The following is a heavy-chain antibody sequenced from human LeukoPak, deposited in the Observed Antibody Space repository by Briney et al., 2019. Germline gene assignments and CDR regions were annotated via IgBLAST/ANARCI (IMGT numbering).Heavy chain of an antibody. D-gene: IGHD2-8*02. Sequence: SETLSLTCTVSNGPINTYQWSWIRQPPGKGLEWIGNIHYSGSANYNPSLKSRVIISVDTSKNQFSPKLSPVTAADTAIYYCATYRQVLLPFESWGQGTLVTVSS. J-gene: IGHJ4*02. CDR3: ATYRQVLLPFES. CDR2: IHYSGSA. V-gene: IGHV4-59*01. CDR1: NGPINTYQ.